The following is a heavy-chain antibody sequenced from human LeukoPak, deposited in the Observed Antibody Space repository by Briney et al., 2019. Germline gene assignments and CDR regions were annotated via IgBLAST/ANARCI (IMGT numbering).Heavy chain of an antibody. CDR2: IWYDGSNK. V-gene: IGHV3-33*06. J-gene: IGHJ4*02. CDR3: AKGSYYDSSGSFYFDY. CDR1: GFTFSSYG. D-gene: IGHD3-22*01. Sequence: GGSLRLSCAASGFTFSSYGMHWVRQAPGKGLEWVAVIWYDGSNKYYADSVEGRFTISRDNSKNTLYVQVNSLGTEDTAAYYCAKGSYYDSSGSFYFDYWGQGTLVTVSS.